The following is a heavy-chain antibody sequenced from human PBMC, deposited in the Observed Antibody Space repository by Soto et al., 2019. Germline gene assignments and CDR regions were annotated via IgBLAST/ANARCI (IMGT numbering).Heavy chain of an antibody. CDR3: ASYGTVLRFLEWPRGYYYCMDV. Sequence: ASVKVSCKASGGTFSSYAISWGRQAPGQGLEWMGGIIPIFGTAKYAQKFQGRVTITADESTSTAYMELSSLRSEDTAVYYCASYGTVLRFLEWPRGYYYCMDVWGQGTTVTVSS. J-gene: IGHJ6*02. D-gene: IGHD3-3*01. V-gene: IGHV1-69*13. CDR2: IIPIFGTA. CDR1: GGTFSSYA.